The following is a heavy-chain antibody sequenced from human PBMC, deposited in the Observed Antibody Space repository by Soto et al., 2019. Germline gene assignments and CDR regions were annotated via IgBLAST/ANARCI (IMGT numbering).Heavy chain of an antibody. CDR3: AREGSSYYDGMDV. D-gene: IGHD6-6*01. CDR1: GYSFTSYW. V-gene: IGHV5-51*01. CDR2: IYPGDSDT. J-gene: IGHJ6*02. Sequence: HGESLKISCKGSGYSFTSYWIGWVRQMPGKGLEWMGIIYPGDSDTRYSPSFQGQVTISADKSISTAYLQWSSLKASDTAMYYCAREGSSYYDGMDVWGQGTTVTVSS.